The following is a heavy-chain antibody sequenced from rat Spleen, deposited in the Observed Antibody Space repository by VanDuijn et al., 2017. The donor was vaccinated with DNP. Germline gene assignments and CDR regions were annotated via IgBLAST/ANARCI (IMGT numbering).Heavy chain of an antibody. Sequence: EVQLVESGGGLVQPGRSLKLSCVASGFTFNNYWMTWIRQAPGKGLEWVASITNTGGSTYYPDSVKGRFTISRDNAKSTLYLQMNSLRSEDTATYYCTRAKRDYYVMDAWGQGASVTVSS. CDR2: ITNTGGST. D-gene: IGHD4-1*01. J-gene: IGHJ4*01. V-gene: IGHV5-31*01. CDR1: GFTFNNYW. CDR3: TRAKRDYYVMDA.